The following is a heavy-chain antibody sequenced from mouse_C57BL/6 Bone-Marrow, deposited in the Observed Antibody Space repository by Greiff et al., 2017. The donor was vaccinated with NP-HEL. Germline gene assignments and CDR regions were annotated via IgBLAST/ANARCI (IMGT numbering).Heavy chain of an antibody. CDR3: ARGRGD. CDR1: GYTFTSYG. Sequence: VKLQESGAELARPGASVKLSCKASGYTFTSYGISWVKQRTGQGLEWIGEIYPRSGNTYYNEKFKGKATLTADKSSSTAYMELRRLTAEDYAVYFCARGRGDWGQGTTLTVSS. CDR2: IYPRSGNT. V-gene: IGHV1-81*01. J-gene: IGHJ2*01.